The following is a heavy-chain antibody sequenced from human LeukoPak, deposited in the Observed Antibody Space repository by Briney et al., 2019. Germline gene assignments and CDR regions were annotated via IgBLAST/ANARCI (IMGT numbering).Heavy chain of an antibody. V-gene: IGHV3-30*02. CDR2: IRYDGSNK. J-gene: IGHJ4*02. Sequence: PGGSLRLSCAASGFTFSSYGMHWVRQAPGKGLEWVAFIRYDGSNKYYADSVKGRFTISRDNSKNTLYLQMNSLRAEDTAVYYCVKDRPPYYDILTGYYLDYWGQGTLVTVSS. CDR1: GFTFSSYG. CDR3: VKDRPPYYDILTGYYLDY. D-gene: IGHD3-9*01.